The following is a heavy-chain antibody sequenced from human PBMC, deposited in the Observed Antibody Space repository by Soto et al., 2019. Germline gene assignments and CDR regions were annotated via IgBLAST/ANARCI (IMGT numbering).Heavy chain of an antibody. CDR1: GGTFSSYT. CDR3: ARDANVVPPLNHYYYYYMDV. J-gene: IGHJ6*03. Sequence: QVQLVQSGTEVKEPGSAVKVSCKASGGTFSSYTISWVRQAPGQGLEWMGRIIPILGIANYAQKFQGRVTITADKSTSTAYMELSSLRSEDTAVYYCARDANVVPPLNHYYYYYMDVCGKGTTVTVSS. D-gene: IGHD2-2*01. CDR2: IIPILGIA. V-gene: IGHV1-69*08.